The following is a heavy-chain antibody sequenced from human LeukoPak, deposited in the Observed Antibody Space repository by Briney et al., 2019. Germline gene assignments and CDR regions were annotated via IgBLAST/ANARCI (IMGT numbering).Heavy chain of an antibody. V-gene: IGHV1-2*04. CDR2: INPNSGGT. J-gene: IGHJ6*02. CDR3: AGPFIAAAGTDYYYYGMDV. D-gene: IGHD6-13*01. Sequence: ASVKVSCKASGYTFTGYYMHWVRQAPGQGLEWMGWINPNSGGTNYAQKFQGWVTMTRDTSISTAYMELSRLRSEDTAVYYCAGPFIAAAGTDYYYYGMDVWGQGTTVTVSS. CDR1: GYTFTGYY.